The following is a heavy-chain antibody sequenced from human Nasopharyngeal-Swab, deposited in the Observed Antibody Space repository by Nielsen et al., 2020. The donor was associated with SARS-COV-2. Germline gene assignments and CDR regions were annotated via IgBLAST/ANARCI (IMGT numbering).Heavy chain of an antibody. J-gene: IGHJ3*02. V-gene: IGHV3-11*04. Sequence: RGSLRLSCAASGFIFSDYYMTWIRQAPGKGPEWVSNISSSGTTKYYADSVKGRFTISRDNAKNSLFLQMNSLRAEGTAVYYCARSPDVFDIWGQGTMVTVSS. CDR1: GFIFSDYY. CDR2: ISSSGTTK. CDR3: ARSPDVFDI.